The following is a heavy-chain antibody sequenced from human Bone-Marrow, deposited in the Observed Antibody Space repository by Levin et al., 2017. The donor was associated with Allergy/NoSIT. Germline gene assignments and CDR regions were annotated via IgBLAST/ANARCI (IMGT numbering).Heavy chain of an antibody. CDR1: GFTFSSYW. V-gene: IGHV3-7*01. CDR2: IKQDGSEK. CDR3: ARVDYGSSSSLGWFDP. Sequence: LSLTCAASGFTFSSYWMSWVRQAPGKGLEWVANIKQDGSEKYYVDSVKGRFTISRDNAKNSLYLQMNSLRAEDTAVYYCARVDYGSSSSLGWFDPWGQGTLVTVSS. D-gene: IGHD6-6*01. J-gene: IGHJ5*02.